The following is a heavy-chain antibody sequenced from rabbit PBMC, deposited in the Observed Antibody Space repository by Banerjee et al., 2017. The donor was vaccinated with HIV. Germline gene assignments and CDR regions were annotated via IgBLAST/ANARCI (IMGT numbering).Heavy chain of an antibody. CDR3: ARDSGTSFSSYGMDL. Sequence: QSLEESGGDLVKPGASLTLTCTASGFSFSSNYWICWVRQAPGKGLEWIACIYAGSSGSTYYANWAKGRFTISKTSSTTVTLQMTSLTAADTATYFCARDSGTSFSSYGMDLWGPGTLVTVS. V-gene: IGHV1S40*01. J-gene: IGHJ6*01. CDR1: GFSFSSNYW. D-gene: IGHD4-1*01. CDR2: IYAGSSGST.